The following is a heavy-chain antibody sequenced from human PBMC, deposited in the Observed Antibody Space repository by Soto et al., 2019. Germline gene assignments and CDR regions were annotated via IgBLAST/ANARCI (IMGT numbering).Heavy chain of an antibody. CDR2: IYSGGST. CDR3: ALFFFQAEDGIRDVRPVSAFLMNRSSDL. V-gene: IGHV3-53*01. Sequence: KRLEWVAVIYSGGSTYYADSVKGRFTISRDNSKNTLYLQMNSLSAEDTAVYYCALFFFQAEDGIRDVRPVSAFLMNRSSDL. D-gene: IGHD2-21*01. J-gene: IGHJ2*01.